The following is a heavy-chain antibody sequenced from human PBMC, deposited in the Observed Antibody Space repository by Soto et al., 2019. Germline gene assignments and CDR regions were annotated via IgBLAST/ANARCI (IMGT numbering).Heavy chain of an antibody. D-gene: IGHD3-16*01. CDR1: GFSLSTSGVG. CDR3: ARLTDLYIMFDF. V-gene: IGHV2-5*02. J-gene: IGHJ4*02. Sequence: SGPTLVNPTQTLTLTCTFSGFSLSTSGVGVGWIRQPPGKALELLGIIYWDDDKRYSPLLNKRLTITKDTSKNQVVLTMTNMDSVDTGTYYCARLTDLYIMFDFWGRGTQVTVSS. CDR2: IYWDDDK.